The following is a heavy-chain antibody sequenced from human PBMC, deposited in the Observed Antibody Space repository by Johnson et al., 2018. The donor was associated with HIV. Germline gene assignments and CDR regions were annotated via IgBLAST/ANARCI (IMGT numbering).Heavy chain of an antibody. CDR1: GLTVSRSY. Sequence: VQLVEPGGGLIQPGGSLRFSCAGSGLTVSRSYMSWVRQAPGKGLEWVSVIYSGGSTYYADSVKGRFTVSRDNSKNTLYLQMNSLRAEDTAVYYCARGGYRSGWFHDAFDIWGQGTMVTVSS. D-gene: IGHD6-19*01. J-gene: IGHJ3*02. CDR3: ARGGYRSGWFHDAFDI. V-gene: IGHV3-53*05. CDR2: IYSGGST.